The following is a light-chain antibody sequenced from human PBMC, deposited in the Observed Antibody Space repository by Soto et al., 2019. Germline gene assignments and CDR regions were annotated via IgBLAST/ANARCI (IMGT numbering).Light chain of an antibody. CDR2: DAF. J-gene: IGKJ3*01. CDR3: QQRSSWPFT. CDR1: QSVSSY. Sequence: EIVLTQSPATLSLSPGERATLSCRASQSVSSYLAWYQQKPGQAPRLLIYDAFNSATGIPARFSGSGSGTDLTLTISSLEPEDFAVYYCQQRSSWPFTFGPGTKVDI. V-gene: IGKV3-11*01.